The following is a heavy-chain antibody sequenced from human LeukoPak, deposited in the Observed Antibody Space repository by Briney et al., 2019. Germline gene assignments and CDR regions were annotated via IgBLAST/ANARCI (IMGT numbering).Heavy chain of an antibody. D-gene: IGHD6-13*01. V-gene: IGHV3-21*01. CDR3: ARDHLAAAGFDY. J-gene: IGHJ4*02. Sequence: GGSLRLSCAASGFTFSSYTMNWVRQAPGKGLEWVASISSSSSNIYYADSLKGRFTISRDDAKNSLYLQMNSLKAEDTAVYYCARDHLAAAGFDYWGQGTLVTVSS. CDR2: ISSSSSNI. CDR1: GFTFSSYT.